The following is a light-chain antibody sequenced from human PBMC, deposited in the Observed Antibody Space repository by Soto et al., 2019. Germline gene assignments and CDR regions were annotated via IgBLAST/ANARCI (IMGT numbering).Light chain of an antibody. CDR1: SSDVGGYNY. Sequence: QSALTQPASVSGSPGQSITISCTGTSSDVGGYNYVSWYQQHPGKAPKLMINYVSNRPSGVSNRFSGSKSGNTASLTISGHQAEDEAAYYCTSHTSSGIWVFGGGTKLTVL. J-gene: IGLJ3*02. CDR3: TSHTSSGIWV. CDR2: YVS. V-gene: IGLV2-14*01.